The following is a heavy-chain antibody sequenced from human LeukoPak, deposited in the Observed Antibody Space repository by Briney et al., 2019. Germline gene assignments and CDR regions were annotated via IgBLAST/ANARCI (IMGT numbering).Heavy chain of an antibody. V-gene: IGHV3-23*01. CDR1: GFTFSSYD. CDR3: AKAPMGSSWGNYYYGMDV. J-gene: IGHJ6*02. Sequence: WGSLRLSCAASGFTFSSYDMSWVRQAPGKGLEWVSGISNSGDSTNYADSVKGRFTISRDNSKNLLYLQMNSLRAEDTALYYCAKAPMGSSWGNYYYGMDVWGQGTTVTVSS. CDR2: ISNSGDST. D-gene: IGHD6-13*01.